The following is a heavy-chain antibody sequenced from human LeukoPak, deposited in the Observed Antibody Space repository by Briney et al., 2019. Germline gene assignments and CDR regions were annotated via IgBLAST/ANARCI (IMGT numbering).Heavy chain of an antibody. CDR1: GYSISSGYY. Sequence: AETLSLTCTVSGYSISSGYYWGWIRQPPGKGLEWIGSIYHSGSTYYNPPLKSRVTISVDPSKNQFSLKLSSVTAADPAVYYCARDLGYYDFWSGYSWFDPWGQGTLVTVSS. CDR3: ARDLGYYDFWSGYSWFDP. D-gene: IGHD3-3*01. V-gene: IGHV4-38-2*02. CDR2: IYHSGST. J-gene: IGHJ5*02.